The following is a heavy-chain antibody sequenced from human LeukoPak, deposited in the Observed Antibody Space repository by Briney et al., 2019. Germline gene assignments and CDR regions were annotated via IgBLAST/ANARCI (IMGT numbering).Heavy chain of an antibody. D-gene: IGHD6-19*01. V-gene: IGHV3-53*01. CDR3: ARGISGWIFDY. Sequence: GGSLRLSCAASGFTVSSNYMSWVRQAPGKGLEWVSVIYSGGSTYYADPVKGRFTISRDNSKNTLYLQMNSLRAEDTAVYYCARGISGWIFDYWGQGTLVTVSS. CDR2: IYSGGST. CDR1: GFTVSSNY. J-gene: IGHJ4*02.